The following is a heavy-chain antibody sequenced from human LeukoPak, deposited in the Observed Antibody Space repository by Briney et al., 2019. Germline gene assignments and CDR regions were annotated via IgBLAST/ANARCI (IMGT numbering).Heavy chain of an antibody. CDR3: AKTTGRGTVDPGTSGYITF. CDR2: IHYSGST. Sequence: SETLSLTCTVSGGSISSSNYYWDWVRQPPGQGLEWIGSIHYSGSTYYSPSLRSRVTISVDTSKNQFSLKMSSVTAADTAVYYCAKTTGRGTVDPGTSGYITFWGQGTLVTVSS. CDR1: GGSISSSNYY. V-gene: IGHV4-39*01. D-gene: IGHD1-26*01. J-gene: IGHJ4*02.